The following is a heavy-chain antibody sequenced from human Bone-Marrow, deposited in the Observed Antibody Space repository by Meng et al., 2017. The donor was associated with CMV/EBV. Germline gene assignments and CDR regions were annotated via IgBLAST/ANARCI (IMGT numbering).Heavy chain of an antibody. CDR3: ASRSKYYDFSS. Sequence: CTVSGGSISSSSYYWGWIRQPPGKGLEWIGSIYYSGSTYYNPSLKSRVTISVDTSKNQFSLKLSSVTAADTAVYYCASRSKYYDFSSWGQGTLVTVSS. V-gene: IGHV4-39*01. CDR2: IYYSGST. J-gene: IGHJ4*02. CDR1: GGSISSSSYY. D-gene: IGHD3-3*01.